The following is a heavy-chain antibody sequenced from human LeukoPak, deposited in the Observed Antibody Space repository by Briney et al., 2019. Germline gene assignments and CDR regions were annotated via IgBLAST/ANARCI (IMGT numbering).Heavy chain of an antibody. Sequence: SETLSLTCSVSGASISSFFWNWIRQPAGKGLEWIGRIYAGGSTNYNPSLKSRVTMSVDTSKSQFSLKLNSVTAADTAVYYCARDGYYGSGALLDGFDMWGQGTKVTVSS. CDR3: ARDGYYGSGALLDGFDM. CDR2: IYAGGST. CDR1: GASISSFF. D-gene: IGHD3-10*01. J-gene: IGHJ3*02. V-gene: IGHV4-4*07.